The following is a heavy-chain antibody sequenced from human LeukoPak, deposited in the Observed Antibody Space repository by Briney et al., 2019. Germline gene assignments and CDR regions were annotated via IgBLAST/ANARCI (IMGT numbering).Heavy chain of an antibody. CDR2: INHSGST. D-gene: IGHD3-10*01. V-gene: IGHV4-34*01. Sequence: SETLSLTCAVYGGSFSGYYWSWIRQPPGKGLEWIGEINHSGSTNYNSSLKSRVTISVDTSKNQFSLKLSSVTAADTAVYYCARATRRGVYYGSGSYFDYWGQGTLVTVSS. J-gene: IGHJ4*02. CDR3: ARATRRGVYYGSGSYFDY. CDR1: GGSFSGYY.